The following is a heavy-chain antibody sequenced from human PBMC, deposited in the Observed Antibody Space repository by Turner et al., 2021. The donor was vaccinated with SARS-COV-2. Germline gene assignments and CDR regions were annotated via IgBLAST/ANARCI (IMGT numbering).Heavy chain of an antibody. J-gene: IGHJ4*02. CDR1: GFTFSSYG. CDR2: TSYDGSNK. Sequence: QVQLVESGGGVVQPGRSLRLSCAASGFTFSSYGMHWVRQAPGKGLEWVAVTSYDGSNKYYADSVKGRFTIPRDNSKNTLYLQMNSLRAEDTAVYYCAKVVSPYCSGGSCYSSPADYWGQGTLVTVSS. V-gene: IGHV3-30*18. CDR3: AKVVSPYCSGGSCYSSPADY. D-gene: IGHD2-15*01.